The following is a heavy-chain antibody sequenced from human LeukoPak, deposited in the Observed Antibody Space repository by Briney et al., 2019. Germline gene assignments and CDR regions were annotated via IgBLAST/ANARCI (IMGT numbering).Heavy chain of an antibody. CDR1: GGSISTSSYY. J-gene: IGHJ5*02. Sequence: PSETLSLTCTVSGGSISTSSYYWGWIRQPPGKGLEWIGSVYYSGSNYYNPSLKSRVTMSVDRSKNQFSLKLSSVTAADTAVYYCATPNSGNYYPPFDPWGQGTLVTVSS. V-gene: IGHV4-39*01. D-gene: IGHD1-26*01. CDR3: ATPNSGNYYPPFDP. CDR2: VYYSGSN.